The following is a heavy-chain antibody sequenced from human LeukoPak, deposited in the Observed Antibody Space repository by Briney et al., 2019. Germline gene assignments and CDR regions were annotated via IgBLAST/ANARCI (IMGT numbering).Heavy chain of an antibody. CDR2: ISGTGYST. Sequence: GGSLRLSCAASGFTFSDYAMTWVRQAPGKGPEWVSTISGTGYSTFYADSVKGRFTISRDNSENTLCLQMNSLRVEDTAVYYCAKDANIAGVASYWYFDLWGRGTLVTVSS. V-gene: IGHV3-23*01. CDR1: GFTFSDYA. D-gene: IGHD6-13*01. J-gene: IGHJ2*01. CDR3: AKDANIAGVASYWYFDL.